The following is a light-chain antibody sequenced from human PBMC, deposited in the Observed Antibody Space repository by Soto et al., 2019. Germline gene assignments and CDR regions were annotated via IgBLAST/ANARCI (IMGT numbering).Light chain of an antibody. CDR1: QTISSW. CDR3: QQYNSYPWT. CDR2: DVS. V-gene: IGKV1-5*01. J-gene: IGKJ1*01. Sequence: IQMTQSASALSGTEGDRVTITCRASQTISSWLACYQQKPGKAPKLLIYDVSSLESGVPSRFSGSGSGTEFTLAISSLQPDDFATYYCQQYNSYPWTFGQRT.